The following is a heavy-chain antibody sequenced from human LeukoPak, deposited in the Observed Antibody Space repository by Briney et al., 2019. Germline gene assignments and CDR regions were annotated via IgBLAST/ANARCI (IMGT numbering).Heavy chain of an antibody. Sequence: SETLSLTCTVSGGSISSYYWSWLRQSPGKGLEWIGHIYFSGRTTYNLSLGSRLTISADTSTSQLSLKLSSVTAADTAVYYCARHKPTGSYPLELWGQGTLVTVSS. CDR2: IYFSGRT. J-gene: IGHJ4*02. D-gene: IGHD3-10*01. CDR1: GGSISSYY. V-gene: IGHV4-59*08. CDR3: ARHKPTGSYPLEL.